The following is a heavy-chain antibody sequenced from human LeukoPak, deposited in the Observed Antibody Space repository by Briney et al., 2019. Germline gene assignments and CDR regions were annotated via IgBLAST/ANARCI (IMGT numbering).Heavy chain of an antibody. CDR1: GYTFTSYG. D-gene: IGHD3-3*01. CDR2: ISAYNGNT. Sequence: EASVNVSCKASGYTFTSYGISWVRQAPGQGLEWMGWISAYNGNTNYAQKLQGRVTMTTDTSTSTAYMALRSLRSDDTAVYYCARRWEYYDFWSGYYKGAFDYWGQGTLVTVSS. CDR3: ARRWEYYDFWSGYYKGAFDY. J-gene: IGHJ4*02. V-gene: IGHV1-18*01.